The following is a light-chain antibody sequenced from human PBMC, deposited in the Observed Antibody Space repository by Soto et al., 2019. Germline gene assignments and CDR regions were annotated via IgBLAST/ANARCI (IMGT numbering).Light chain of an antibody. Sequence: EIVLTQSPGTLSLSPGERATLSCRASQSVSSSSLAWYQQKPGQAPRLLIYGASSRATGISDRLSGSGSGTDFSLTISRLEPEDFAVYYCQQRRNWPLTFGGGTKVEIK. V-gene: IGKV3D-20*02. CDR1: QSVSSSS. CDR3: QQRRNWPLT. CDR2: GAS. J-gene: IGKJ4*01.